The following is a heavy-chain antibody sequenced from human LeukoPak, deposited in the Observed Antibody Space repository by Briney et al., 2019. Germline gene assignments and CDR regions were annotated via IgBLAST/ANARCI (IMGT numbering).Heavy chain of an antibody. CDR2: IRQDGDTK. Sequence: GGSLRLSCAASGFPFNAYWMTWVRQAPGKGLEWLANIRQDGDTKYYVDSVKGRFTISRDNAMNSLYLQMNSLRAEDTAIYYCARSLPYGTTWYGRSDFWGQGTLVTVSS. V-gene: IGHV3-7*03. D-gene: IGHD6-13*01. J-gene: IGHJ4*02. CDR3: ARSLPYGTTWYGRSDF. CDR1: GFPFNAYW.